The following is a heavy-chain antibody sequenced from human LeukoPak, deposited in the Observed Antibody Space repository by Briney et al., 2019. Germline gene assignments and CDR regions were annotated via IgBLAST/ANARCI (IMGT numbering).Heavy chain of an antibody. CDR3: AKGSYGVKDY. V-gene: IGHV3-23*01. CDR2: ISGSGGGT. CDR1: GVTFSSYV. Sequence: GGSLRLSCEASGVTFSSYVMSWVRQAPGKGPEWVSGISGSGGGTYYADSVKGRFTISRDNSKNTLYLQMNSLRAEDTAVYYCAKGSYGVKDYWGQGTLVTVSS. D-gene: IGHD4-17*01. J-gene: IGHJ4*02.